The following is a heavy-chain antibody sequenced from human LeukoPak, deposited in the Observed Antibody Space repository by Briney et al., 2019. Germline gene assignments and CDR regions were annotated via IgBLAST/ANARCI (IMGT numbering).Heavy chain of an antibody. CDR3: ARGEYGSGSYHIDY. Sequence: PGGSLRLSCAVSGFTFDDYAMHWVRQVPGKGLEWVSGINWNSDSIGYADSVKGRFTTSRDNAKNSLYLQMNSLRAEDTAVYYCARGEYGSGSYHIDYWGQGTLVTVSS. CDR2: INWNSDSI. V-gene: IGHV3-9*01. CDR1: GFTFDDYA. D-gene: IGHD3-10*01. J-gene: IGHJ4*02.